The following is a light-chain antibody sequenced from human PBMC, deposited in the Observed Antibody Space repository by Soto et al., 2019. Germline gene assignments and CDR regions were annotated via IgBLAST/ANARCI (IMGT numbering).Light chain of an antibody. Sequence: QSALTQPASVSGSPGQSITISCTGTSSDVGGYDYVSWYQHHPGNAPKLLISEVINRPSGVSFHFSGSKSGNTASLTISGLQPDDEATYYCSSYSSTTTVLFGGGTKVTVL. CDR3: SSYSSTTTVL. V-gene: IGLV2-14*01. CDR1: SSDVGGYDY. CDR2: EVI. J-gene: IGLJ3*02.